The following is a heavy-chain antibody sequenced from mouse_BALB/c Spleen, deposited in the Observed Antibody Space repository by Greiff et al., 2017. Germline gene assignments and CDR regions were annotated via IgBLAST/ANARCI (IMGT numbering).Heavy chain of an antibody. CDR1: GFAFSSYD. CDR3: ARCYDGYSVPLHYYAMDY. Sequence: EVQRVESGGGLVKPGGSLKLSCAASGFAFSSYDMSWVRQTPEKRLEWVAYISSGGGSTYYPDTVKGRFTISRDNAKNTLYLQMSSLKSEDTAMYYCARCYDGYSVPLHYYAMDYWGQGTSVTVSS. J-gene: IGHJ4*01. CDR2: ISSGGGST. V-gene: IGHV5-12-1*01. D-gene: IGHD2-3*01.